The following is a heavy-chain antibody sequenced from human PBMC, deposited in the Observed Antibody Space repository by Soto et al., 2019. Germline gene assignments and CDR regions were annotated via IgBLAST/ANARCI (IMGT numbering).Heavy chain of an antibody. CDR2: ISSSSSNI. CDR1: GFTFNSSW. V-gene: IGHV3-21*01. D-gene: IGHD6-19*01. Sequence: GGSLRLSCAASGFTFNSSWMHWVRQAPGKGLEWVTRISSSSSNIYYADSVKGLFTIARDNAKNSLYLQMNSLRAEDTAVYYCAREVSTPLYSSGFGYYYYGMDVWGQGTTVTVSS. J-gene: IGHJ6*02. CDR3: AREVSTPLYSSGFGYYYYGMDV.